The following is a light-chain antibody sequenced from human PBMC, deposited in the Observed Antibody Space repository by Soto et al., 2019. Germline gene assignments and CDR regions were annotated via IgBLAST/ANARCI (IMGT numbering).Light chain of an antibody. Sequence: DIQMTQSPTSLSASVGDRVTITCRASQTINKNLNWYRHKLGKAPELLIYDASDSQAGVPSRFSGSGSGTDFTLILSGLQPVDFATYYCQQSYNSPYTFGHGTKLEIK. CDR1: QTINKN. J-gene: IGKJ2*01. V-gene: IGKV1-39*01. CDR3: QQSYNSPYT. CDR2: DAS.